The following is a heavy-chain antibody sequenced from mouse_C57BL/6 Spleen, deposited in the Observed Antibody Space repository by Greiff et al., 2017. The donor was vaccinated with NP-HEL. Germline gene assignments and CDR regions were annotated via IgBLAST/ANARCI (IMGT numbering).Heavy chain of an antibody. CDR3: ARQEGAQAKDAMDY. CDR1: GYTFTSYW. J-gene: IGHJ4*01. D-gene: IGHD3-2*02. Sequence: QVHVKQPGAELVRPGTSVKLSCKASGYTFTSYWMHWVKQRPGQGLEWIGVIDPSDSYTNYNQKFKGKATLTVDTSSSTAYMQLSSLTSEDSAVYYCARQEGAQAKDAMDYWGQGTTVTVSS. CDR2: IDPSDSYT. V-gene: IGHV1-59*01.